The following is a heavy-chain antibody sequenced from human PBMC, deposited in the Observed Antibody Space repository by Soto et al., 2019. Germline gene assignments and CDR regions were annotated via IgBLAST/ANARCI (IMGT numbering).Heavy chain of an antibody. Sequence: SVKVSCKASGGTFSSYAISWVRQAPGQGLEWMGGIIPIFGTASYAQKFQGRVTITADESTSTAYMELSSLRSEDTAVYYCARVSSSGYDSRHYYYYYGMDVWGQGTTVTVSS. D-gene: IGHD5-12*01. V-gene: IGHV1-69*13. CDR3: ARVSSSGYDSRHYYYYYGMDV. J-gene: IGHJ6*02. CDR1: GGTFSSYA. CDR2: IIPIFGTA.